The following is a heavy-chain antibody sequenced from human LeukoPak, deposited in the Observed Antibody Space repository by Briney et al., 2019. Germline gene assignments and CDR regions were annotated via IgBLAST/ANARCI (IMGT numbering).Heavy chain of an antibody. J-gene: IGHJ4*02. V-gene: IGHV1-69*01. CDR2: IIPIFGTA. CDR3: ARDLGYREDY. Sequence: SVKVSCKASGGTFSSYAISWVRQAPGQGLEWMGGIIPIFGTANYAQKFQGRVTITADESTSTAYMELRSLRSDDTAVYYCARDLGYREDYWGQGTLVTVSS. CDR1: GGTFSSYA. D-gene: IGHD5-18*01.